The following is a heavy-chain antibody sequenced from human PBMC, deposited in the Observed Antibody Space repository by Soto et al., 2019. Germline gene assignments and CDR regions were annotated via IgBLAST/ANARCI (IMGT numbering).Heavy chain of an antibody. CDR3: AKSPFNVLVPSARGGNSWFDP. J-gene: IGHJ5*02. CDR1: GFTFYNFA. Sequence: PGGSLRLSCAASGFTFYNFAMTWVRQAPGKGLEWVSAISGSGARTYYADSVMGRFTISRDNSKNTVYLQMNSLRAEDAAVYYCAKSPFNVLVPSARGGNSWFDPWGQGTLVTVSS. CDR2: ISGSGART. D-gene: IGHD2-2*01. V-gene: IGHV3-23*01.